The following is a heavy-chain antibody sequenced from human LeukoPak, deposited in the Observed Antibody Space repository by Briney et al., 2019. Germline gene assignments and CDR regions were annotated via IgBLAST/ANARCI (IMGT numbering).Heavy chain of an antibody. CDR1: GGTFSSYA. CDR3: ARDLQDTAMVLGRGFDY. V-gene: IGHV1-69*13. D-gene: IGHD5-18*01. CDR2: IIPIFGTA. J-gene: IGHJ4*02. Sequence: SVKVSCKASGGTFSSYAISWVRQAPGRGLEWMGGIIPIFGTANYAQKFQGRVTITADESTSTAYMELSSLRSEDTAVYYCARDLQDTAMVLGRGFDYWGQGTLVTVSS.